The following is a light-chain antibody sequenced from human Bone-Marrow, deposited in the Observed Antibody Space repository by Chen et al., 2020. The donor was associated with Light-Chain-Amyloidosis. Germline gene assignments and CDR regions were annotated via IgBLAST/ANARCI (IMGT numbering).Light chain of an antibody. CDR1: NIGSTS. CDR3: QVWDRSSDRPV. CDR2: DDS. Sequence: YVLTQPSSVSVAPGQTATIACGGNNIGSTSVHWYQQTPGQAPLLVVYDDSDRPSGIPERLSGSNSGNTATLTISRVEAGDDAYYYCQVWDRSSDRPVFGGGTKLTVL. V-gene: IGLV3-21*02. J-gene: IGLJ3*02.